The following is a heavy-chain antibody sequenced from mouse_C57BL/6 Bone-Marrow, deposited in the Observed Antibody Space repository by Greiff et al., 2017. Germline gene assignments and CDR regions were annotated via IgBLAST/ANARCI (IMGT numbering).Heavy chain of an antibody. J-gene: IGHJ2*01. V-gene: IGHV1-15*01. CDR2: IDPETGGT. Sequence: VQLVESGAELVRPGASVTLSCKASGYTFTDYEMHWVKQTPVHGLEWIGAIDPETGGTAYNQKFKGKAILTADKSSSTAYMELRSLTSEDSAVYYCTRWGYYGSTDYWGQGTTLTVSS. CDR1: GYTFTDYE. CDR3: TRWGYYGSTDY. D-gene: IGHD1-1*01.